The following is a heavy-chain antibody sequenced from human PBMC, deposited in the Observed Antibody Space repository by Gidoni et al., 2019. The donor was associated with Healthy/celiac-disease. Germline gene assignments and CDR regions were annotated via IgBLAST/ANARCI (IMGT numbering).Heavy chain of an antibody. Sequence: EVQLVESGGGLVQPGGSLRLSCAASGFTFSSYWMHWVRQAPGKGLVWVPRINSDGSSTSYADAVKGRFTISRDNAKNTLYLQMNSLRAEDTAVYYCARDWAAYCSSTSCLYGMDVWGQGTTVTVSS. J-gene: IGHJ6*02. CDR2: INSDGSST. D-gene: IGHD2-2*01. V-gene: IGHV3-74*01. CDR3: ARDWAAYCSSTSCLYGMDV. CDR1: GFTFSSYW.